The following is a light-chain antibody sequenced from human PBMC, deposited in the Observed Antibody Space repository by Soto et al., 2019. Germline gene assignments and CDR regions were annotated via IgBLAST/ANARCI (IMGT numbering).Light chain of an antibody. Sequence: QSALTQPPSASGSVGQSVTISCTGTSSDVGAYNYVSWYQQHPGRAPKLMIYEVSKRPSGVPDRFSGSKSGYTASLTVSGLQAEDEADYYCSSHAGNNNYVFGTGTKVTVL. CDR3: SSHAGNNNYV. CDR1: SSDVGAYNY. J-gene: IGLJ1*01. V-gene: IGLV2-8*01. CDR2: EVS.